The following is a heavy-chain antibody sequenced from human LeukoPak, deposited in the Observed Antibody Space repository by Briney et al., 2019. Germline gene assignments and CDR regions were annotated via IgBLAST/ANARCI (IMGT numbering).Heavy chain of an antibody. D-gene: IGHD6-13*01. CDR2: IYYSGST. J-gene: IGHJ4*02. CDR1: GGSISSSSYY. CDR3: ARHDSSSSWDLFDH. V-gene: IGHV4-39*01. Sequence: SETLSLTCTVSGGSISSSSYYWGWIRQPPGKGLEWIGSIYYSGSTYYNPSLKSRVTISVDTSKNLFSLKLSSVTAADTAVYYCARHDSSSSWDLFDHWGQGTLVTVSS.